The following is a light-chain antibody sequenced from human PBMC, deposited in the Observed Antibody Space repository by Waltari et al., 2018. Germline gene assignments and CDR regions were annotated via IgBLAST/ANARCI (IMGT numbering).Light chain of an antibody. CDR2: RTN. V-gene: IGLV1-47*01. CDR3: AAWDDSLSGLYV. J-gene: IGLJ1*01. Sequence: QSVLTQPPSASGPPGQRVTISCSGSSSNINNNYVYSYQQLPGTTPKLLIYRTNQRPSGVPDRFSGSKSGTSASLAISGLRSEDEADYYCAAWDDSLSGLYVFGTGTKVTVL. CDR1: SSNINNNY.